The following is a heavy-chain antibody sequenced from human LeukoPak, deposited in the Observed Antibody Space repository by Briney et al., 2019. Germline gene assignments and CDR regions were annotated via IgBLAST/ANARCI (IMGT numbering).Heavy chain of an antibody. CDR3: ARGQRDGYSRSFDY. V-gene: IGHV4-34*01. CDR1: GGSFSGYY. Sequence: SETLSLTCAVYGGSFSGYYWSWIRQPPGKGPEWIGEINHSGSTNYNPSLKSRVTISVDTSKNQFSLKLSSVTAADTAVYYCARGQRDGYSRSFDYWGQGTLVTVSS. D-gene: IGHD5-24*01. CDR2: INHSGST. J-gene: IGHJ4*02.